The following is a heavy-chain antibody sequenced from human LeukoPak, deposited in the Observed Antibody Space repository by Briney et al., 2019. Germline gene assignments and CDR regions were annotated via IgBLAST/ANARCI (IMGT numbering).Heavy chain of an antibody. CDR1: GYTFTGYY. D-gene: IGHD1-20*01. Sequence: ASVKVSCKASGYTFTGYYMHWVRQAPGQGLEWLGRINPKTGGSSYAQKFQGRVTMTSDTSTSTAYMELSRLNSDGTAVYYCATLVSGINYWGQGTPVTVSS. J-gene: IGHJ4*02. CDR2: INPKTGGS. V-gene: IGHV1-2*06. CDR3: ATLVSGINY.